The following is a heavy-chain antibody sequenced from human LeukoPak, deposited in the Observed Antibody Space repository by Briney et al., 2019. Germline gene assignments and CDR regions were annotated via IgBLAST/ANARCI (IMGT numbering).Heavy chain of an antibody. V-gene: IGHV3-48*01. CDR1: GFTFSSYS. CDR3: AREGIAARPRWFDP. CDR2: ISSSSSTI. Sequence: PGGSLRLSCAASGFTFSSYSMDWVRQAPGKGLEWVSYISSSSSTIYYADSVKGRFTISRDNAKNSLYLQMNSLRAEDTAVYYCAREGIAARPRWFDPWGRGTLVTVSS. D-gene: IGHD6-6*01. J-gene: IGHJ5*02.